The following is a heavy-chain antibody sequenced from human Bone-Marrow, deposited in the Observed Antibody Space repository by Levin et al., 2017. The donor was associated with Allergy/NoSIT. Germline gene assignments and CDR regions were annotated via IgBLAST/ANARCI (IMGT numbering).Heavy chain of an antibody. V-gene: IGHV3-74*01. Sequence: LSLTCATSGFTSSNYWMNWVRQGPGKGLVWVSRINNDGSDTIYADSVKGRFTISRDNDKNKVFLQMNSLRAEDTAVYYCARGGDSGSFDYWGQGTLVTVSS. CDR2: INNDGSDT. J-gene: IGHJ4*02. CDR3: ARGGDSGSFDY. D-gene: IGHD5-12*01. CDR1: GFTSSNYW.